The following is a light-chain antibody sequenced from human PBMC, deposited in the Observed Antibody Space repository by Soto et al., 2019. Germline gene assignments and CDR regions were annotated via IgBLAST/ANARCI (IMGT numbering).Light chain of an antibody. CDR3: QAWDSSTADYV. J-gene: IGLJ1*01. CDR2: QDS. V-gene: IGLV3-1*01. Sequence: SYELTQPPSVSVSPGQTASITCSGDKLGDKYACWYQQKPGQSPVLVIYQDSKRPSGIPERFSGSTSGNTATLTISGTQGMDEAHYYCQAWDSSTADYVFGTGTKLTVL. CDR1: KLGDKY.